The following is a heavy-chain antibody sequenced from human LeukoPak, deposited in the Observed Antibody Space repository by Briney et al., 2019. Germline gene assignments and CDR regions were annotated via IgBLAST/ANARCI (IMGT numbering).Heavy chain of an antibody. J-gene: IGHJ4*02. CDR2: INHSGST. CDR1: GGSFSGYY. V-gene: IGHV4-34*01. Sequence: PSETLSLTCAVYGGSFSGYYWSWIRQPPGKGLEWIGEINHSGSTNYNPSLKSRVTISVDTSKNQFSLKLSSVTAADTAVYYCARADVSEYGDYAAFDYWGQGTLVTVSS. D-gene: IGHD4-17*01. CDR3: ARADVSEYGDYAAFDY.